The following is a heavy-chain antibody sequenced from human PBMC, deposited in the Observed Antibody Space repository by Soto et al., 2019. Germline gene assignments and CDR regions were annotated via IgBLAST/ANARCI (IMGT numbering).Heavy chain of an antibody. CDR3: ERDYNNAWFPDY. Sequence: PAGTXSLTCTWSGYSISSYDLIWIRQSAGKGLEWIGRLYSSGSTMYNPSLKSRVTVSLDTSKNQFSLKLSSVNAADTAVYYCERDYNNAWFPDYWGQGTLVTVSS. CDR2: LYSSGST. D-gene: IGHD3-10*01. CDR1: GYSISSYD. J-gene: IGHJ4*02. V-gene: IGHV4-4*07.